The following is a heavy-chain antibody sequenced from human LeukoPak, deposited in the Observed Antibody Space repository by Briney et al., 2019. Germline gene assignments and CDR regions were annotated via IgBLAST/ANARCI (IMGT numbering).Heavy chain of an antibody. V-gene: IGHV1-2*02. CDR3: ARDPGVTNWLDP. CDR2: ISPNRGAT. CDR1: GYTFTGHS. Sequence: ASVKVSCKASGYTFTGHSIHWVRQSPGQGLEWMEWISPNRGATKYAQKFQGRVTMTRDTSISTAYMELSSLRSDDTAVYYCARDPGVTNWLDPWGQGTLVTVAS. J-gene: IGHJ5*02. D-gene: IGHD2-21*02.